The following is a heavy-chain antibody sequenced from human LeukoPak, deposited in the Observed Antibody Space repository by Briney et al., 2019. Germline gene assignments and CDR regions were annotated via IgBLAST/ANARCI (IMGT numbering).Heavy chain of an antibody. CDR2: IYSSGNT. Sequence: PSETLSLTCTVSGDSVTTNLYYWAWLRQPPGKGLEWIGNIYSSGNTYFNPSLKGRVNISVDTPKNHFSLNLRCVTAADTAVYYCAGRTIEGRAPYWFGTWGQGTLATVSS. CDR1: GDSVTTNLYY. CDR3: AGRTIEGRAPYWFGT. J-gene: IGHJ5*02. D-gene: IGHD6-6*01. V-gene: IGHV4-39*02.